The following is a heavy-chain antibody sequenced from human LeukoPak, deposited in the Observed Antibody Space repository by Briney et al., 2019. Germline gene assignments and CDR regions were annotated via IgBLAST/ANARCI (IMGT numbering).Heavy chain of an antibody. V-gene: IGHV4-30-2*01. CDR1: GGSISSGGYS. CDR3: ARHLRAVAGNPLDY. Sequence: PSQTLSLTCAVSGGSISSGGYSWSWIRQPPGKGLEWIGYIYHSGSTYYNPSLKSRVTISVDRSKNQFSLKLSSVTAADTAVYYCARHLRAVAGNPLDYWGQGTLVTVSS. CDR2: IYHSGST. J-gene: IGHJ4*02. D-gene: IGHD6-19*01.